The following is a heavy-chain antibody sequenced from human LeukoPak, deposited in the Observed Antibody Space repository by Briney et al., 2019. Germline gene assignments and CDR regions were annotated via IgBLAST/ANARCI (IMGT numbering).Heavy chain of an antibody. J-gene: IGHJ4*02. CDR3: SRAGLRTTPYYFDY. D-gene: IGHD1-7*01. V-gene: IGHV3-72*01. CDR2: IRNKANSYTT. Sequence: PGRSLRLSCAASGFTFSDHYMDWVRQAPGKGLEWVGRIRNKANSYTTEYAASVKGRFTISRDDSKNSLYLQMNSLNTDDTAVYYCSRAGLRTTPYYFDYWGQGTLVTVSS. CDR1: GFTFSDHY.